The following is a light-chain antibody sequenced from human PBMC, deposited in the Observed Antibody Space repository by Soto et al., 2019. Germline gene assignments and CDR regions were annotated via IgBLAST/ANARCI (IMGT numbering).Light chain of an antibody. CDR1: SSNIGAGYD. V-gene: IGLV1-40*01. J-gene: IGLJ3*02. CDR3: QSYDSSLSGWV. Sequence: QSVLTQPPSLSGAPGQRVTISCTGSSSNIGAGYDVHWYQQLPGTAPKLLIYGNSNRPSGVPDRFSGSKSGTSASLAITGRQAEDEADYYCQSYDSSLSGWVFGGGTKLTVL. CDR2: GNS.